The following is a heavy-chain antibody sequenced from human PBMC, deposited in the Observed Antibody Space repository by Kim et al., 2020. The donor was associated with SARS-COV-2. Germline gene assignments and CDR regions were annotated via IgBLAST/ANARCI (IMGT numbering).Heavy chain of an antibody. V-gene: IGHV3-30*18. Sequence: GGSLRLSCAASGFPLRTYDMHWVRQAPGKGLEWVAVISKDGSEKYYADSVKGRFTVSRDNSKNTLFLQMNSLRPEDTAVYFCAKQLYFYDSSGHSDAFDIWGQGTRVIASS. J-gene: IGHJ3*02. CDR1: GFPLRTYD. D-gene: IGHD3-22*01. CDR2: ISKDGSEK. CDR3: AKQLYFYDSSGHSDAFDI.